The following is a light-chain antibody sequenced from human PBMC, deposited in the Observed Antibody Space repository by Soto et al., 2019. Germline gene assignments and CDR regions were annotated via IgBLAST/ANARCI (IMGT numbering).Light chain of an antibody. CDR3: SSYAGSNNSRV. V-gene: IGLV2-8*01. CDR2: EVS. CDR1: SSDVGGYNY. Sequence: QSALTQPPSASGSPGQSVTISCTGTSSDVGGYNYVSWHQQHPGKAPKLMIYEVSKRPSGVPDRFSGSKSGNTASLTVSGLQAEDEADYYCSSYAGSNNSRVFGGGTKLTVL. J-gene: IGLJ2*01.